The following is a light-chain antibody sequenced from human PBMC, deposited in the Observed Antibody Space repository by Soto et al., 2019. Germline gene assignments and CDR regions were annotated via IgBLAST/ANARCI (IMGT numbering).Light chain of an antibody. J-gene: IGKJ2*01. Sequence: EIVLTQSPATLSLSPGERATLSCRASQSVSNYLAWYQQKPGQAPRLLIYGASNRATGIPGRFTGSGSGTDFTLTSSSLEPEDFAVYYCQHRGEWPRTFGQGTKLEIK. CDR1: QSVSNY. CDR2: GAS. V-gene: IGKV3-11*01. CDR3: QHRGEWPRT.